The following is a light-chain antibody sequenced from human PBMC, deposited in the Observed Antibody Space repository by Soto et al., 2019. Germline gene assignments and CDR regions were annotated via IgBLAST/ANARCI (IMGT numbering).Light chain of an antibody. V-gene: IGKV3-20*01. J-gene: IGKJ1*01. CDR2: GAS. CDR3: HQYGSSPQT. Sequence: EIVLTQSPGTLSLSPGERATLSCRASQSVSSSYLAWYQQKPGQAPRLLIYGASSRATGIPDRFTGSGSGTDFTLTITRLETEDSAVFYCHQYGSSPQTFGQGTKVDIK. CDR1: QSVSSSY.